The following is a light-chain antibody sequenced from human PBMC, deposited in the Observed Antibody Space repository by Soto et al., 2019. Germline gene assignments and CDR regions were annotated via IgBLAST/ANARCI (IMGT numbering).Light chain of an antibody. CDR2: VTSDGSH. J-gene: IGLJ3*02. CDR1: SGHSDYA. CDR3: QAWGTGGV. V-gene: IGLV4-69*01. Sequence: QSVLTQSPSASASPGASVKLTCTLSSGHSDYAIAWHQQQPEKGPRYLMKVTSDGSHTKGDGIPDRFSGSSSGADRYLTISSLRSDDEADYDCQAWGTGGVLGGGTTLTLL.